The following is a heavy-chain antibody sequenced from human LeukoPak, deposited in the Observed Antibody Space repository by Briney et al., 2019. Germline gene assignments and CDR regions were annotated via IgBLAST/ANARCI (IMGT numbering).Heavy chain of an antibody. V-gene: IGHV1-69*13. CDR2: IIPIFGTA. CDR1: GGTFSSYA. D-gene: IGHD1-1*01. Sequence: AVKVSCTASGGTFSSYAISWVRQAPGQGLEWMGGIIPIFGTANYAQKFQGRVTITADESTSTAYMELSSLRSEDTAVYYCAGTTGTTYYFDYWGQGTLVTVSS. CDR3: AGTTGTTYYFDY. J-gene: IGHJ4*02.